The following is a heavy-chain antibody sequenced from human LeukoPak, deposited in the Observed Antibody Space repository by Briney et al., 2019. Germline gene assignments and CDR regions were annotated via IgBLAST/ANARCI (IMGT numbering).Heavy chain of an antibody. D-gene: IGHD1-14*01. CDR3: ASLPGRVGDY. CDR2: ISSSSSYI. V-gene: IGHV3-21*01. J-gene: IGHJ4*02. Sequence: GGSLRLSCAASGFTFSSYSMNWVRQAPGKGLEWVSSISSSSSYIYYADSVEGRFTISRDNAKNSLYLQMNSLRAEDTAVYYCASLPGRVGDYWGQGTLVTVSS. CDR1: GFTFSSYS.